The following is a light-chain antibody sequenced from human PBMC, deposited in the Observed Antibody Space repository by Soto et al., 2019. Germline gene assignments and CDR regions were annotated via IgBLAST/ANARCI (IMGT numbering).Light chain of an antibody. J-gene: IGLJ1*01. V-gene: IGLV2-14*01. CDR3: SSYASSGTLA. Sequence: QSALTQPASVSGSPGQSIAISCTGTSSDVGGYNYVSWYQQYPGKAPKLMIYEVTHRPSGVSNRFSGSKSGNTASLTISGLQAEDEANYYCSSYASSGTLAFGTGTKVTVL. CDR1: SSDVGGYNY. CDR2: EVT.